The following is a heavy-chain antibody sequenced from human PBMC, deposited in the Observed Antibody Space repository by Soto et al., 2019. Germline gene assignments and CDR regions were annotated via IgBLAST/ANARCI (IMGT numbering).Heavy chain of an antibody. Sequence: GGSLRLSCAASGFTFSSYAMHWVRQAPGKGLEWVAVISYDGSNKYYADSVKGRFTISRDNSKNTLYLQMNSLRAEDTAVYYCARDPERWLQSNWFDPWGQGTLVTVSS. CDR1: GFTFSSYA. J-gene: IGHJ5*02. D-gene: IGHD5-12*01. CDR3: ARDPERWLQSNWFDP. CDR2: ISYDGSNK. V-gene: IGHV3-30-3*01.